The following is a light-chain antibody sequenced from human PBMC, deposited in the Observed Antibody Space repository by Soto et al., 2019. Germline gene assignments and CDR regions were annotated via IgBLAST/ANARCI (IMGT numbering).Light chain of an antibody. CDR2: AAS. V-gene: IGKV1-39*01. J-gene: IGKJ5*01. CDR3: QQSYSTLGIT. Sequence: DIQMTQSPSSLSASVGDRVTITCRAGQSISSYLNWYQQKPGKAPKLLIYAASSLQSGVPSRFSGSGSGTDFTLTISSLQPEDFATYYCQQSYSTLGITFGQGTRLEIK. CDR1: QSISSY.